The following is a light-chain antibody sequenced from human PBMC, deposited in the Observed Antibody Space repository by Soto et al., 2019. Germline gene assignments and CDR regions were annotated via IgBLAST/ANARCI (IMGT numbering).Light chain of an antibody. CDR2: ENN. CDR1: SSNIGAGYE. CDR3: QSYDSSLSGYV. Sequence: QSVPTQPPSVSEAPGQRVTISCTGSSSNIGAGYEAHWYQQVPGTAPKLLIYENNNRPSGVPDRFSGSKSGTSASLAITGLQAEDEAEYYCQSYDSSLSGYVFGTGTKVTVL. J-gene: IGLJ1*01. V-gene: IGLV1-40*01.